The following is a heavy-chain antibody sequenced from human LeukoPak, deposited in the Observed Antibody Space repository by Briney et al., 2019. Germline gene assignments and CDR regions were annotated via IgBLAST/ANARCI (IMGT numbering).Heavy chain of an antibody. J-gene: IGHJ4*02. Sequence: SETLSLTWGVSGXSVINTNGWTWVRQPPGKGLEWIGEVHLDGRTNYNPSLESRLTMSVDVSENQVSLKLTSVTAADTAVYYCAREGGFYRPLDYSGQGTLVTVSS. D-gene: IGHD3-3*01. V-gene: IGHV4-4*02. CDR1: GXSVINTNG. CDR3: AREGGFYRPLDY. CDR2: VHLDGRT.